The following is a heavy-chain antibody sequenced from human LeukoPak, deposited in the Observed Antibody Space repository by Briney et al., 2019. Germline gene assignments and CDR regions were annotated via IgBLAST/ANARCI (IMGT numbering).Heavy chain of an antibody. CDR1: GFTFGKYW. Sequence: GGSLRLSCVASGFTFGKYWMSWVRQAPGKGLEWVANIKLDGSEKNYVDSVKGRFTISRDNTKNSLCLQMNSLRVEDMAVFYCARDQYDTWSRRGNFDSWGQGTLVIDS. CDR3: ARDQYDTWSRRGNFDS. J-gene: IGHJ4*02. CDR2: IKLDGSEK. V-gene: IGHV3-7*03. D-gene: IGHD3-3*01.